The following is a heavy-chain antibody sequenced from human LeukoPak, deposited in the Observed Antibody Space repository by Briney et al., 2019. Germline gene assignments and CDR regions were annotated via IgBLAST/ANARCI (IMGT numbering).Heavy chain of an antibody. D-gene: IGHD2/OR15-2a*01. V-gene: IGHV3-23*01. CDR3: ARGSMTADY. Sequence: GGSLRLSCAASGFTFSSYAMSWVRQAPGKGLEWVSAISGSGGSTYYADSMKGRFTISRDNAKSSLYLQMNSLRAEDTAVYYCARGSMTADYWGQGTLVTVSS. CDR2: ISGSGGST. J-gene: IGHJ4*02. CDR1: GFTFSSYA.